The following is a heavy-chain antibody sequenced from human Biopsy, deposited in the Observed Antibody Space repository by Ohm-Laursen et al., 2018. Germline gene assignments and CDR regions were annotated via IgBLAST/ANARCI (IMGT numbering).Heavy chain of an antibody. J-gene: IGHJ4*02. CDR3: AADADGYYTEFDY. CDR2: IVPILGHL. V-gene: IGHV1-69*04. Sequence: ASVKVSCKASGCPSINYAFSWVRQAPGQGLGWVGRIVPILGHLNYAQRFQGRVSITADKSTTYVYMELSRLTSGDTAVYYCAADADGYYTEFDYWGPGTLVTVSS. D-gene: IGHD3-3*01. CDR1: GCPSINYA.